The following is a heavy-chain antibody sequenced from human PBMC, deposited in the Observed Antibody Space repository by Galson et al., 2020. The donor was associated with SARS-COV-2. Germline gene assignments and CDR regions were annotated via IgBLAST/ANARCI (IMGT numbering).Heavy chain of an antibody. J-gene: IGHJ6*03. V-gene: IGHV4-34*01. CDR2: INHSGST. Sequence: SETLSLTCAVYGGSFSDYYWSWIRQSPGKGLEWIGEINHSGSTKSSPSLKSRVTIAVDTSKNQFSLKLTSMTAADTAVYYCAGSGQDVTMLVVAFVAYYNYMDVWSKGTTVPISS. D-gene: IGHD3-22*01. CDR3: AGSGQDVTMLVVAFVAYYNYMDV. CDR1: GGSFSDYY.